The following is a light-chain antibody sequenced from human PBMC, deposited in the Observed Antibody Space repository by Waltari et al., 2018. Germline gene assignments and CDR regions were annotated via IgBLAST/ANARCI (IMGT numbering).Light chain of an antibody. V-gene: IGKV3-15*01. Sequence: EIVMTQSPATLSVSPGERATLSCRASQSLSDNLAWYQQKPGQAPRLLIYGASTRATGIPARFSGSGSETDFTLTISSLQSEDFAIYYCQQYNTWPPITFGRGTRLEIK. CDR1: QSLSDN. CDR3: QQYNTWPPIT. J-gene: IGKJ5*01. CDR2: GAS.